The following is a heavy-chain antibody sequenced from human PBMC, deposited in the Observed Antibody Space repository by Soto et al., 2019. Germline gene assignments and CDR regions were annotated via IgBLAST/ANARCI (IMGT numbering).Heavy chain of an antibody. J-gene: IGHJ3*02. CDR2: INHSGST. CDR3: ARSAEQLVQGDAFDI. V-gene: IGHV4-34*01. CDR1: GGSFSCYY. Sequence: SETLSLTCTVYGGSFSCYYWSWIRQPPGKGLEWIGEINHSGSTNYNPSLKSRVTISVDTSKNQFSLKLSSVTAADTAVYYCARSAEQLVQGDAFDIWGQGTMVTVSS. D-gene: IGHD6-6*01.